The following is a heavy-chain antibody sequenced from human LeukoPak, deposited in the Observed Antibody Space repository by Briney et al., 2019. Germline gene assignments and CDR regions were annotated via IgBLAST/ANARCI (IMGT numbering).Heavy chain of an antibody. Sequence: SETLSLTCAVYGGSFSGYYWSWIRQPPGKGLEWIGEINHSGSTNYSPSLKSRVTISVDTSKNQYSLKLSSVTAADTAVYYCARAGHQLLYYFDYWGQGTLVTVSS. CDR1: GGSFSGYY. CDR3: ARAGHQLLYYFDY. CDR2: INHSGST. V-gene: IGHV4-34*01. D-gene: IGHD2-2*01. J-gene: IGHJ4*02.